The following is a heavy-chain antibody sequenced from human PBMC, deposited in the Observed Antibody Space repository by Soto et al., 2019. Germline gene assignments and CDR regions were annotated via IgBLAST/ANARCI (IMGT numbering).Heavy chain of an antibody. CDR2: ISYDGSNK. V-gene: IGHV3-30*18. Sequence: GGSLRLSCAASGCTLSSCGMHCDRQAPGKGLERVEVISYDGSNKYYADSVKGRFTISRDNSKNTLYLQINSLRAEDTAVYYCAKDSARYRYYYGMDVWGQGTTVTVS. CDR3: AKDSARYRYYYGMDV. D-gene: IGHD3-16*02. CDR1: GCTLSSCG. J-gene: IGHJ6*02.